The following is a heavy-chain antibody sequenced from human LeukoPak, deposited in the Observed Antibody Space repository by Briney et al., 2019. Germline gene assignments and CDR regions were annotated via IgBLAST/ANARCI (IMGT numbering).Heavy chain of an antibody. D-gene: IGHD3-22*01. CDR1: GGSISSCDYY. CDR3: ARAPDTYYYDSSGYPYFDY. CDR2: IYYSGST. Sequence: SETLSLTCTVSGGSISSCDYYWGWIRQPPGKGLEWIGYIYYSGSTYYNPSLKSRVTISVDTSKNQFSLKLSSVTAADTAVYYCARAPDTYYYDSSGYPYFDYWGQGTLVTVSS. J-gene: IGHJ4*02. V-gene: IGHV4-30-4*01.